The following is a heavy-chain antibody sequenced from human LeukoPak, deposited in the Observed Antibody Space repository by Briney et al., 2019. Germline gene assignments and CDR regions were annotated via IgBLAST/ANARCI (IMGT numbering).Heavy chain of an antibody. D-gene: IGHD3-10*01. CDR3: ARDGGGYGSESYLYYFDY. CDR1: GGTFSSYT. V-gene: IGHV1-69*04. CDR2: IIPILGIA. Sequence: ASVKVSCKASGGTFSSYTISWVRQAPGQGLEWMGRIIPILGIANYAQKFQGRVTITADKSTSTAYMELSSLRSEDTAVYYCARDGGGYGSESYLYYFDYWGQGTLVTVSS. J-gene: IGHJ4*02.